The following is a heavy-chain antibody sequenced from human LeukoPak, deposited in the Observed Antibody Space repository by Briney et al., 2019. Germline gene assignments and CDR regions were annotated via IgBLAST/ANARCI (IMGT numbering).Heavy chain of an antibody. D-gene: IGHD4-17*01. V-gene: IGHV3-23*01. Sequence: QTGGPLRLSCVASGFTFSSSAMSWVRQAPGKGLEWVSSISVSGGSTYYADSVKGRFTTSRDNSKNTLYLQVNSLRVEDTAVYYCAKAPTTVGGEAYWGQGTLVTVSS. CDR3: AKAPTTVGGEAY. CDR1: GFTFSSSA. CDR2: ISVSGGST. J-gene: IGHJ4*02.